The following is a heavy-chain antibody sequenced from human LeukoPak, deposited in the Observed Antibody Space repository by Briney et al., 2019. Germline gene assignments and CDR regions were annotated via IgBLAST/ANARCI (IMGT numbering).Heavy chain of an antibody. V-gene: IGHV4-34*01. CDR1: GGSFSGYY. Sequence: PSETLSLTCAVYGGSFSGYYWSWIRQPPGKGLEWIGEINHSGSTNYNPYLKRRVTISVDTSKNQFSLKLSSVTAADTAVYYCARGFISPNWGSCWFDPWGQGTLVTVSS. CDR2: INHSGST. CDR3: ARGFISPNWGSCWFDP. J-gene: IGHJ5*02. D-gene: IGHD7-27*01.